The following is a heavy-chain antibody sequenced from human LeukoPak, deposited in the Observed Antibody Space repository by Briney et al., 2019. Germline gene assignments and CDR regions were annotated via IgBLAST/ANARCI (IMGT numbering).Heavy chain of an antibody. Sequence: GESLKISCKASGYSFTSYWIGWVRQLPGKGLVWWGIIYTGDSDTRYSPSFQGQVTISADKSISTAYLQWSSLKATDTAMYYCARPRGSGHGFDYWGQGTMVTVSS. CDR3: ARPRGSGHGFDY. V-gene: IGHV5-51*01. CDR1: GYSFTSYW. D-gene: IGHD3-10*01. J-gene: IGHJ4*02. CDR2: IYTGDSDT.